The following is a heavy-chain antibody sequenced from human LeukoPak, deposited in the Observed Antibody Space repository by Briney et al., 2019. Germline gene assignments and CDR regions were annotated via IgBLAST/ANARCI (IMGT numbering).Heavy chain of an antibody. V-gene: IGHV3-48*04. CDR3: ARVRGARGAFDI. J-gene: IGHJ3*02. D-gene: IGHD1-26*01. CDR1: GFTFSSYS. Sequence: PGGSLRLSCAASGFTFSSYSMNWVRQAPGKGLEWVSYISSSSSTIYYADSVKGRFTIPRDNAKNSLYLQMNSLRAEDTAVYYCARVRGARGAFDIWGQGTMATVSS. CDR2: ISSSSSTI.